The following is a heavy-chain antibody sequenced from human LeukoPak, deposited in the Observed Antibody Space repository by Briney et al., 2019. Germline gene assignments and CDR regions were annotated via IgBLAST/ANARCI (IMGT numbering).Heavy chain of an antibody. CDR2: ISSSSSTI. D-gene: IGHD6-6*01. CDR1: GFTFSSYA. Sequence: GGSLRLSCAASGFTFSSYAMSWVRQAPGKGLEWVSYISSSSSTIYYADSVKGRFTISRDNAKNSLYLQMNSLRAEDTAVYYCARDSSSSSGDFDYWGQGTLVTVSS. CDR3: ARDSSSSSGDFDY. V-gene: IGHV3-48*01. J-gene: IGHJ4*02.